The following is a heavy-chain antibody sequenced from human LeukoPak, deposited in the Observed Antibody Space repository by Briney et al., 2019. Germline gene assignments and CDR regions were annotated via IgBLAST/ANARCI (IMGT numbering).Heavy chain of an antibody. Sequence: SETLSLTCAVYGGTFSGYYWSWIRQPPGRRLEWVGESNDSGGTNYNPSLKSRVTISADKSKNQVSLKLTSVTAADTAVYYCARLSVIVGSTLEYYYYYMDVWGQGTTVTVSS. V-gene: IGHV4-34*01. J-gene: IGHJ6*03. CDR2: SNDSGGT. CDR1: GGTFSGYY. D-gene: IGHD1-26*01. CDR3: ARLSVIVGSTLEYYYYYMDV.